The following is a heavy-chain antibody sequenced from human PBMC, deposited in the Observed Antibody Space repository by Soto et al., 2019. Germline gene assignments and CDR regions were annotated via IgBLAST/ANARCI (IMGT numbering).Heavy chain of an antibody. CDR3: ARRGIGSGHLDAFDI. V-gene: IGHV4-30-4*01. J-gene: IGHJ3*02. CDR1: GGSISSGDYY. Sequence: SLTCTVSGGSISSGDYYWSWIRQPPGKGLEWIGYIYYSGSTYYTPSLKSRVTISVDPSKNQFSLKLSSVTAADTAVYYCARRGIGSGHLDAFDIWYPGTLLTISS. CDR2: IYYSGST. D-gene: IGHD2-15*01.